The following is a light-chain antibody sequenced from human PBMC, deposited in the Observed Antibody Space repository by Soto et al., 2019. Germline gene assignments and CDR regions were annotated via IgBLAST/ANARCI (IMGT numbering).Light chain of an antibody. V-gene: IGLV2-11*01. CDR3: CSYAGSYTLGV. CDR1: SSDVGGYNY. J-gene: IGLJ1*01. CDR2: DVS. Sequence: QSALTQPRSVSGSPGQSVTISCTGTSSDVGGYNYVSWYQQHPGKAPKLMIYDVSKRPSGVPDRFSGSKSGNTASLTISGLLAVDEADYYCCSYAGSYTLGVFGTGTKLTVL.